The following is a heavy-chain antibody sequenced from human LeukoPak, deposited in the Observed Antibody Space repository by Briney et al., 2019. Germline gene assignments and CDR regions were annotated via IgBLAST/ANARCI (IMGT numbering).Heavy chain of an antibody. CDR3: AKAGSIRFAY. V-gene: IGHV3-23*01. CDR1: GFTFSNYA. J-gene: IGHJ4*02. Sequence: GGSLRLSCAASGFTFSNYAMSWVRQAPGKGLEGVSGISGSSGNTYYADSMKGRFIISRDNSKNTLYLQMNSLRAEATAVYYCAKAGSIRFAYWGQGILVTVSS. CDR2: ISGSSGNT. D-gene: IGHD1-26*01.